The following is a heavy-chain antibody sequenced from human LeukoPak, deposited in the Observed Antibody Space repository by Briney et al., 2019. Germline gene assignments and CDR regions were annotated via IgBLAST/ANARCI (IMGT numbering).Heavy chain of an antibody. J-gene: IGHJ1*01. Sequence: GGSLRLSCAASGFTFSSYAMSWVRQTPGKGLECDSGISNSGGTTYFADSVKGRFTISRDNSMNTLYLQMNSLRAEDTAVYYCAKQGSTLVEYFQHWGQGTLVTVST. CDR2: ISNSGGTT. CDR1: GFTFSSYA. V-gene: IGHV3-23*01. CDR3: AKQGSTLVEYFQH. D-gene: IGHD1-26*01.